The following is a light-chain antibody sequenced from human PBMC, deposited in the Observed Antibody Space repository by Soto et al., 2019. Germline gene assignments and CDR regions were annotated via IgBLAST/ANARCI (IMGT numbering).Light chain of an antibody. Sequence: EIVLTQFPGTLSLSPGERATLSCRASQSVRSHLAWFQQRPGQAPRLLIFGESTRATGVPARFSGSGSGTEFTLIISSLQSEDFATYYCQHYNSYSEAFGQGTKVDIK. V-gene: IGKV3-15*01. J-gene: IGKJ1*01. CDR2: GES. CDR3: QHYNSYSEA. CDR1: QSVRSH.